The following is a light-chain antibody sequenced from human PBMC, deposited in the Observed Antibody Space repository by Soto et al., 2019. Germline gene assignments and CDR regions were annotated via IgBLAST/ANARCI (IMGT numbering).Light chain of an antibody. Sequence: QSALTQPRSVSGSPGQSVTISCTGTSSDVGAYKYVSWFQQHPGKAPKLMIYDVTQRPSGVPDRFSGSKSGNTASLTISGLLAEDEADYYCCSYAGSYTDVFGTGTKVTVL. J-gene: IGLJ1*01. V-gene: IGLV2-11*01. CDR3: CSYAGSYTDV. CDR1: SSDVGAYKY. CDR2: DVT.